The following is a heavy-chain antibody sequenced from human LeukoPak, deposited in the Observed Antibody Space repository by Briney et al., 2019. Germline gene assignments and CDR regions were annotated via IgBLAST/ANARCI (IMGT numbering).Heavy chain of an antibody. Sequence: SETLSLTCTVSGGSISSYYWSWIRQPAGKGLEWIGRIYTSGSTNYNPSLKSRVTMSVDTSKNQFSLKLSSVTAADTAVYYCARASYSSGWSLFDYWGQGTLVTVSS. J-gene: IGHJ4*02. V-gene: IGHV4-4*07. CDR1: GGSISSYY. CDR3: ARASYSSGWSLFDY. CDR2: IYTSGST. D-gene: IGHD6-19*01.